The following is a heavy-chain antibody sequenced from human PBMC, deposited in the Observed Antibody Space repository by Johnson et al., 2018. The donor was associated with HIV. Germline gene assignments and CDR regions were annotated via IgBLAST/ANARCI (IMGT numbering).Heavy chain of an antibody. CDR1: GFTFDDYG. CDR3: ARAGSSPAANDAFDI. J-gene: IGHJ3*02. CDR2: INWNGGST. D-gene: IGHD6-13*01. Sequence: VQLVESGGGVVQPGRSLRLSCAASGFTFDDYGMSWVRQAPGKGLEWVSGINWNGGSTGYADSVKGRFTISRDNAKNSLYLQMNSLRAEDTAVYYFARAGSSPAANDAFDIWGQGTMVTVSS. V-gene: IGHV3-20*04.